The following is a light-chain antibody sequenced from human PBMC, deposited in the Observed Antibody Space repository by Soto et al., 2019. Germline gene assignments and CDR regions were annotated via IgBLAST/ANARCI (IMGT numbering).Light chain of an antibody. CDR2: DDR. CDR1: KLGGKS. V-gene: IGLV3-21*02. Sequence: SYELTQPPSVSVAPGQTARVTCGGNKLGGKSVHWYQQKAGQAPVLVVYDDRDRPSGIPDRFSGSNSGNTATLTINRVDAGDEADYYCQVWDSRSDHYVFGTGTKLTVL. CDR3: QVWDSRSDHYV. J-gene: IGLJ1*01.